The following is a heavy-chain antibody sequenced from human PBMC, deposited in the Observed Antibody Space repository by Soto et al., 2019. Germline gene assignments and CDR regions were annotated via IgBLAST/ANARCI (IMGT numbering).Heavy chain of an antibody. D-gene: IGHD3-10*01. CDR1: GYPFTTYH. V-gene: IGHV1-46*01. J-gene: IGHJ4*02. Sequence: ASVKVSCKASGYPFTTYHLHWVRQAPGQGLEWMGIVYVTGTGTRSAQKFQGRLTMTRDRSTSTVYMELSSLRSEDTAVYYCARPEGYRSGSYYFDSWGQGPLVTVSS. CDR3: ARPEGYRSGSYYFDS. CDR2: VYVTGTGT.